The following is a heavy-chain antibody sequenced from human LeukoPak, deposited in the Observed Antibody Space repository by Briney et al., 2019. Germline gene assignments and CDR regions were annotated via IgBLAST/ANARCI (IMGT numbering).Heavy chain of an antibody. Sequence: SETLSLTCTVSGGSISSYYWSWIRQPAGKGLEWIGRFYTSGSTNYNPSLKSRVTISVDTSKNQFSLKLSSVTAADTAVYYCARGGMIAAAGMWDFDYWGQGTLVTVSS. D-gene: IGHD6-13*01. V-gene: IGHV4-4*07. CDR3: ARGGMIAAAGMWDFDY. CDR2: FYTSGST. J-gene: IGHJ4*02. CDR1: GGSISSYY.